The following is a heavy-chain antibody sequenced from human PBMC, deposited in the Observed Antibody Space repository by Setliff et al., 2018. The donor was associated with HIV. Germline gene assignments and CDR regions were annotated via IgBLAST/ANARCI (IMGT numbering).Heavy chain of an antibody. CDR3: ARGGMMEMALESDY. CDR2: INPAGNPT. Sequence: ASVKVSCKASGYTFTGYYMHWVRQAPGQGLEWMGIINPAGNPTSYAQKFQGRVTMTRDTSTSTVYMELSSLRSEDTAVYYCARGGMMEMALESDYWGQGTLVTVSS. V-gene: IGHV1-46*01. D-gene: IGHD3-16*01. CDR1: GYTFTGYY. J-gene: IGHJ4*02.